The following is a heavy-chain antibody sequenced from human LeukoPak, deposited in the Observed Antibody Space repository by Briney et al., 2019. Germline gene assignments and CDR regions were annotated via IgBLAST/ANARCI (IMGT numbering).Heavy chain of an antibody. CDR3: AADSNWFDP. J-gene: IGHJ5*02. Sequence: SETLSLTCAVYGGSFSGYYWSWIRQPPGKGLEWIGEIDHSGSTNYNPSLKSRVTISVDTSKNQFSLKLSSVTAADTAVYYCAADSNWFDPWGQGTLVTVSS. V-gene: IGHV4-34*01. CDR2: IDHSGST. CDR1: GGSFSGYY.